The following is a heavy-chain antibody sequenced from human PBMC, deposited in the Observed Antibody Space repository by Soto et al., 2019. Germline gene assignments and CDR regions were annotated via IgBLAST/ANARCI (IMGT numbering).Heavy chain of an antibody. Sequence: EVQLVESGGGLVKPGGSLRLSCAASGFTFSSYSMNWVRQAPGKGLEWVSSISSSSSYIYYADSVKGRFTISRDNAKNSLYLQMNSLRAEDTAVYYCARRHDYGDHYYYYMDVWGKGTTVTVSS. D-gene: IGHD4-17*01. J-gene: IGHJ6*03. CDR3: ARRHDYGDHYYYYMDV. CDR1: GFTFSSYS. V-gene: IGHV3-21*01. CDR2: ISSSSSYI.